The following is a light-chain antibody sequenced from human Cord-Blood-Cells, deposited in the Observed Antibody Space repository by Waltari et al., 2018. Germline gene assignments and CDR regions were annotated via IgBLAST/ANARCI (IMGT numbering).Light chain of an antibody. CDR1: QSVSSSY. J-gene: IGKJ2*01. CDR3: QQYGSPRGYT. V-gene: IGKV3-20*01. CDR2: GAS. Sequence: EIVLTQSPGTLSLSPGESATLSCRASQSVSSSYLAWYQQKPGQAPRLLIYGASSRATGIPDRFSGSGSGTDFTLTISRLEPEDFAVYYCQQYGSPRGYTFGQGTKLEIK.